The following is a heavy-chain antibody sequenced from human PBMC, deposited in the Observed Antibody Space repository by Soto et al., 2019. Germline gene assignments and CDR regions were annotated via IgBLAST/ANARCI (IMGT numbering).Heavy chain of an antibody. CDR3: AKDGAGYSNYYYYGMDV. CDR2: ISYDGSNK. CDR1: GFTFSSYG. D-gene: IGHD4-4*01. V-gene: IGHV3-30*18. Sequence: QVQRVESGGGVVQPGRSLRLSCAASGFTFSSYGMHWVRQAPGKGLEWVAVISYDGSNKYYADSVKGRFTISRDNSKNTLYLQMNSLRAEDTAVYYCAKDGAGYSNYYYYGMDVWGQGTTVTVSS. J-gene: IGHJ6*02.